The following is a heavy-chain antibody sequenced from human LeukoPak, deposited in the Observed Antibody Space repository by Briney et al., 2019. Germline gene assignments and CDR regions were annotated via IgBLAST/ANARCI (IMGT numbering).Heavy chain of an antibody. CDR3: ARSDTAMVIGAFDI. D-gene: IGHD5-18*01. V-gene: IGHV3-20*04. Sequence: GGSLRLSCAASGFTFDDYGMSWVRQAPGKGLEWVSGINWNGGSTGYADSVKGRFTISRDNAKNSLYLQMNSLRAEDTALYYCARSDTAMVIGAFDIWGQGTMVTVSS. CDR2: INWNGGST. CDR1: GFTFDDYG. J-gene: IGHJ3*02.